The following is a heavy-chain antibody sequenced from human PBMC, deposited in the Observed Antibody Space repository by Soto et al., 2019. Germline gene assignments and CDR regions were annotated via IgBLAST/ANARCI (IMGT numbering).Heavy chain of an antibody. V-gene: IGHV3-23*01. CDR1: GFSFSDYA. CDR2: VGASGADT. J-gene: IGHJ4*02. D-gene: IGHD1-26*01. CDR3: AKDEVGATRY. Sequence: PGGSLRLSCAASGFSFSDYALIWVRQAPGKGLEWVSAVGASGADTYSADSVKGRFTVSRDNSNNMVFLQMSSLRADDTAVYYCAKDEVGATRYWGQGTLVTASS.